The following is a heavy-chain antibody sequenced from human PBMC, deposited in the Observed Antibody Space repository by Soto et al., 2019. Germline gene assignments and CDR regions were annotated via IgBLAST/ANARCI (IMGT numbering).Heavy chain of an antibody. CDR2: ISGSGDST. V-gene: IGHV3-23*01. D-gene: IGHD6-13*01. CDR3: ARRGPGTYFDY. Sequence: GGSLRLSCAASGFTFSSYAINWVRQAPGKGLEWVSVISGSGDSTYYADSVKGRFTISRDNSKNTLYLQMNSLRTEDTAVYYCARRGPGTYFDYWGQGTLVTVS. J-gene: IGHJ4*02. CDR1: GFTFSSYA.